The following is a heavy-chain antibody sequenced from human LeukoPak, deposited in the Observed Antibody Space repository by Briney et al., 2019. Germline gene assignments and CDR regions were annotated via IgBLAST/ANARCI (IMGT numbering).Heavy chain of an antibody. CDR3: ARDLSTGTTLPKRFDT. J-gene: IGHJ5*02. CDR1: GFTLRTYV. D-gene: IGHD1-7*01. V-gene: IGHV3-21*01. CDR2: ISSSSTYI. Sequence: PGGSLRLSCAASGFTLRTYVMNWVRQAPGKGLEWVSSISSSSTYIYYADSVKGRFTVSRDNAKNSLFLQMNSLRAEDTAVYYCARDLSTGTTLPKRFDTWGQRNLVSVSS.